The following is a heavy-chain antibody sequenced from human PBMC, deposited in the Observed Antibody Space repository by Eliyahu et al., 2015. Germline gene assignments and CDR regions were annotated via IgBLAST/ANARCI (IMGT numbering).Heavy chain of an antibody. CDR3: AKESGGHSEIDY. J-gene: IGHJ4*02. CDR2: IAPGGSEK. CDR1: GFSFNRFA. V-gene: IGHV3-30*18. D-gene: IGHD6-25*01. Sequence: QVQLVESGGGVVQPGRSLRLXCVASGFSFNRFAMHWVRQAPGKGPEWVAVIAPGGSEKYYRDSVKGRFIISRDNSKNTVYLEMNNLRAEETAVYYCAKESGGHSEIDYWGQGNLVTVSS.